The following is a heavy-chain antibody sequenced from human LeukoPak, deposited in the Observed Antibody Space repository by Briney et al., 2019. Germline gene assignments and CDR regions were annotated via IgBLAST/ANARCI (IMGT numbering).Heavy chain of an antibody. CDR3: ARHEWGVTGTSFDP. J-gene: IGHJ5*02. V-gene: IGHV4-39*01. CDR2: IYYSGGT. Sequence: PSETLSLTCTVSGGSISSSSYYWGWIRQPPGKGLEWIGSIYYSGGTYYNPSLKSRVTISVDTSKNQFSLKLRSVTAADTAVYYCARHEWGVTGTSFDPWGQGTLVTVSS. CDR1: GGSISSSSYY. D-gene: IGHD1-7*01.